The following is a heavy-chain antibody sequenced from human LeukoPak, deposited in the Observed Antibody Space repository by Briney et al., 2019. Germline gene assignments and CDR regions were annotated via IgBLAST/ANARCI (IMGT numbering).Heavy chain of an antibody. CDR3: ARGTVVTPSYFDY. D-gene: IGHD4-23*01. CDR1: GYSFTAYY. J-gene: IGHJ4*02. CDR2: TNPNSGGT. Sequence: GASVKVSCKASGYSFTAYYLHWVRQAPGQGLEWMGWTNPNSGGTDYAQKFQGRVTMTRDTSISTAYMELSRLRSDDTAVYYCARGTVVTPSYFDYWGQGTLVTVSS. V-gene: IGHV1-2*02.